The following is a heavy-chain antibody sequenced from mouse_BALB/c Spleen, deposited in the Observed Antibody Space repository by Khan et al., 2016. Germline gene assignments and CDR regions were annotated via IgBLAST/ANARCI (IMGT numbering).Heavy chain of an antibody. J-gene: IGHJ3*01. CDR1: GYSITSDYA. CDR2: ISYSGST. D-gene: IGHD1-1*01. Sequence: EVQLVESGPGLVKPSQSLSLTCTVTGYSITSDYAWNWIRQFPGNKLEWMGYISYSGSTSYTPSLKSRISITRDTSKNQFFLQLNSVTTEDTATYYCATTVVAPRFAYWGQGTLVTVSA. CDR3: ATTVVAPRFAY. V-gene: IGHV3-2*02.